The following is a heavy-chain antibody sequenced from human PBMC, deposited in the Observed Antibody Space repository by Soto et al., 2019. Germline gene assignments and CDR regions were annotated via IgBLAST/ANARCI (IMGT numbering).Heavy chain of an antibody. J-gene: IGHJ4*02. CDR1: GFSFSSYG. D-gene: IGHD1-1*01. Sequence: GGSLRLSCAASGFSFSSYGMHWVRQAPGKGLEWVAVIWYDGSNKYYADSVKGRFTISRDNSKNTLYLQMNSLRAEDTAVYYCAKRYPRYNWNDVMEASYDYWGQGTLVTVSS. CDR2: IWYDGSNK. CDR3: AKRYPRYNWNDVMEASYDY. V-gene: IGHV3-33*06.